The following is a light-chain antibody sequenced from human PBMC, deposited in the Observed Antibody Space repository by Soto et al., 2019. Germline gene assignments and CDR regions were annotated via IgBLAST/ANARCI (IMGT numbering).Light chain of an antibody. CDR3: QQRSDSIT. J-gene: IGKJ5*01. CDR2: AAS. V-gene: IGKV1-8*01. CDR1: QGISSY. Sequence: AIRMTQSPSSLSASTGDRVTITCRASQGISSYLAWYQQKPGKAPKLLIYAASTLQSGVPSRFSGRGSGADFTLTISSLEPEDFAVYYCQQRSDSITFGQGTRLEI.